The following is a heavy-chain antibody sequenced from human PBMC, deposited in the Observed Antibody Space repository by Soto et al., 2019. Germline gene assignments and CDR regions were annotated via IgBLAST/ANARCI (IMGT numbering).Heavy chain of an antibody. CDR3: ARHQYYGSGSYSPY. D-gene: IGHD3-10*01. V-gene: IGHV4-39*01. J-gene: IGHJ4*02. CDR2: IYYSGST. CDR1: GGSISSSSYY. Sequence: SETLSLTCTVSGGSISSSSYYWGWIRQPPGKGLEWIGSIYYSGSTYYNPSLKSRVTISADTSKNQFSLKRSSGTAADTAVYYCARHQYYGSGSYSPYWGQGTLVTVSS.